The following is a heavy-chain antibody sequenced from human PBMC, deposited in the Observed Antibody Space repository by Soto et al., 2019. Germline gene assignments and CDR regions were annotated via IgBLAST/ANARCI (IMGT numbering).Heavy chain of an antibody. Sequence: EVDVQESGGGLVQPGGSLRLSCAASGFIFSSSAMSWVRQAPGRGLEWVSTLSGSGDITYYEDSVKGRFTISRDNSKNTLYLQMNSLRAEDTAVYSCARGGAGHTPFDPWGQGTLVTVSS. CDR2: LSGSGDIT. CDR3: ARGGAGHTPFDP. CDR1: GFIFSSSA. J-gene: IGHJ5*02. D-gene: IGHD6-19*01. V-gene: IGHV3-23*01.